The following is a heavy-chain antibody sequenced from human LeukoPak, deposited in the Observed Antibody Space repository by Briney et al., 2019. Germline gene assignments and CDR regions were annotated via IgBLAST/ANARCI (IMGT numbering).Heavy chain of an antibody. CDR2: IYIDGST. V-gene: IGHV3-66*01. J-gene: IGHJ5*02. CDR1: GFTVSSNY. CDR3: ARDRSGSYYNGWFDP. Sequence: PGGSLRLSCAASGFTVSSNYMSWVRQVPGKGLEWVSVIYIDGSTYYADSVKGRFTISRDNSKNTLYLQMNSLRVEDTAVYYCARDRSGSYYNGWFDPWGQGTLVTVSS. D-gene: IGHD3-10*01.